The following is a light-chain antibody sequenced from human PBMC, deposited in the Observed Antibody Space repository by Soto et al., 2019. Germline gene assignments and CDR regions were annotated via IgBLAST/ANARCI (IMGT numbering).Light chain of an antibody. Sequence: QSVLTQPASVSGSPGQSITISCTGTSRDVGSYNLVSGYQQHPGKAPKLMIYEGSKRPSGVSNRFSGSKSGNTASLTISGLQAEDEADYYCCSYAGSSTPYVFGTGTKLTVL. CDR3: CSYAGSSTPYV. CDR2: EGS. V-gene: IGLV2-23*01. CDR1: SRDVGSYNL. J-gene: IGLJ1*01.